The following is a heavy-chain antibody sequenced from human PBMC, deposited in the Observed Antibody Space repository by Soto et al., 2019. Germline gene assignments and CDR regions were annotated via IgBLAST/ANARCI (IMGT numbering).Heavy chain of an antibody. CDR1: GYTFTSYG. V-gene: IGHV1-18*04. CDR2: ISAYNGST. Sequence: ASVKVSCKASGYTFTSYGISWVRQAPGQGLEWMGWISAYNGSTNYAQKLQGRVTMTTDTSTSTAYMELRSLRSDDTAVYYCARDPRTGTTHPSPIDYWGQGTLVTSPQ. J-gene: IGHJ4*02. D-gene: IGHD1-1*01. CDR3: ARDPRTGTTHPSPIDY.